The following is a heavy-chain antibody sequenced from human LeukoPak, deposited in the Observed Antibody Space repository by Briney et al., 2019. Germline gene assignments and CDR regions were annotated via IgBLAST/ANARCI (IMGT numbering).Heavy chain of an antibody. Sequence: GGSLRLSCAASGFTFDDYAMHWVRQAPGKGLEWVSGISWNSGSIGYADSVKGRFTISRDNAKNSLYLQMNSLRADDTAVYYCARDPGGYPDYWGQGTLVTVSS. CDR3: ARDPGGYPDY. CDR1: GFTFDDYA. V-gene: IGHV3-9*01. CDR2: ISWNSGSI. D-gene: IGHD3-22*01. J-gene: IGHJ4*02.